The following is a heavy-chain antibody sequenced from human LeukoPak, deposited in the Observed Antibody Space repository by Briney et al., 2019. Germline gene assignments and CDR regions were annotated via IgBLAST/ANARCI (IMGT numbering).Heavy chain of an antibody. CDR1: GFTFSDYY. Sequence: GGSLRLSCAASGFTFSDYYMSWIRQAPGKGLEWVSYISSSSSYTNYADSVKGRFTISRDNAKNSLYLQMNSLRAEDTAVYYCAKDFPPARLGNKRFMDVWGQGTTVTVSS. V-gene: IGHV3-11*05. J-gene: IGHJ6*02. D-gene: IGHD2/OR15-2a*01. CDR3: AKDFPPARLGNKRFMDV. CDR2: ISSSSSYT.